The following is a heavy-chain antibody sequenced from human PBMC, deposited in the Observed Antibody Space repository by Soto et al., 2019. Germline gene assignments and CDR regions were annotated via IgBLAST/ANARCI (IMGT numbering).Heavy chain of an antibody. CDR3: ANCRLPAIPAASDY. Sequence: ASLNVCCTASGYTFPSFPMPWVRQAPGQGLEWMGIINPGSGSTDYAQKFQGRVTMTSDTSTRTIYMELSSLRSEDTAVYYCANCRLPAIPAASDYWGEGTLVTVPS. V-gene: IGHV1-46*01. CDR1: GYTFPSFP. CDR2: INPGSGST. J-gene: IGHJ4*02. D-gene: IGHD2-2*01.